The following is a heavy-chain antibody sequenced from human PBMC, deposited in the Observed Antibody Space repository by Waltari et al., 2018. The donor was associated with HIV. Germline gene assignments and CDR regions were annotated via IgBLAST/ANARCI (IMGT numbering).Heavy chain of an antibody. Sequence: QVRLQQWGAGLLKPSETLSLTCAVYSESFSGYYWSWIRQPPGKGLEWIGGINHSGDTNYTPSLKRRVSFSVDTSKNQFALKLSSVTAADAAVYYSVRMPILGYVSYAFDSWGQGTLVTVSS. V-gene: IGHV4-34*01. D-gene: IGHD5-18*01. J-gene: IGHJ4*02. CDR2: INHSGDT. CDR3: VRMPILGYVSYAFDS. CDR1: SESFSGYY.